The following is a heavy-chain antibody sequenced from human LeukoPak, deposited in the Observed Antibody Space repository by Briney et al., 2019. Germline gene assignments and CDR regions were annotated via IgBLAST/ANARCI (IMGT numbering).Heavy chain of an antibody. D-gene: IGHD2-15*01. CDR2: VFTSGST. J-gene: IGHJ5*02. CDR1: GGSISSGSYY. CDR3: ARVRGVVVVLAATRRWFDP. Sequence: PSQTLSLTCIVSGGSISSGSYYWSWIRQPAGKGLEWIGRVFTSGSTDYNPSFKSRVTISVDTSKKQVSLKLSSVTAADTAVYYCARVRGVVVVLAATRRWFDPWGQGTLVTVSS. V-gene: IGHV4-61*02.